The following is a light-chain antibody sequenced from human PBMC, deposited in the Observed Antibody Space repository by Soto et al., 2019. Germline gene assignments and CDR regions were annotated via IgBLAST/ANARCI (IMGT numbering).Light chain of an antibody. CDR3: NSYTTSETYV. Sequence: SVLTQPASVSGSPGQSMTMSCTLTNIDFGSYNRVSWYQQPPGTAPKLIIYDVNNRPSGVSYRFSGSKSGNTASLTISGLQAEDEADYYCNSYTTSETYVFGTGTKVTVL. V-gene: IGLV2-14*01. CDR2: DVN. CDR1: NIDFGSYNR. J-gene: IGLJ1*01.